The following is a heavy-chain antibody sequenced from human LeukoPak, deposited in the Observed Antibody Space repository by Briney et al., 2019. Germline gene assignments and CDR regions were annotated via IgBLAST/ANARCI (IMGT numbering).Heavy chain of an antibody. CDR1: GGTFSGYA. CDR3: ARDFYSAAALETDY. V-gene: IGHV1-18*01. D-gene: IGHD6-13*01. J-gene: IGHJ4*02. CDR2: ISAYNGNT. Sequence: GASVKVSCKASGGTFSGYAISWVRQAPGQGLEWMGWISAYNGNTNYAQKLQGRVTMTTDTSTSTAYMELRSLRSDDTAVYYCARDFYSAAALETDYWGQGTLVTVSS.